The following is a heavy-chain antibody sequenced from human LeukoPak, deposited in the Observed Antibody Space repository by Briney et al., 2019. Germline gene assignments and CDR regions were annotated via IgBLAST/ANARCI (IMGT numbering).Heavy chain of an antibody. CDR2: ISDSGDAT. CDR3: ARERVHKVTTDLDY. D-gene: IGHD4-17*01. CDR1: GFTFSTYA. Sequence: GGSLRLSCVASGFTFSTYAMTWVRQAPGKGLEWVSSISDSGDATFYADSVKGRFTISRDNSKNTLFLPMNSLTAEDTAVYYCARERVHKVTTDLDYWGQGTLVTVSP. V-gene: IGHV3-23*01. J-gene: IGHJ4*02.